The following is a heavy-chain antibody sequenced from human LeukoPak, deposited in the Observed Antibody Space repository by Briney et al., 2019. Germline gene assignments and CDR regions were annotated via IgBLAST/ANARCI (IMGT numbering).Heavy chain of an antibody. CDR3: ARDAGYTYGPFDY. CDR2: IYYSGST. CDR1: GGSISSGDYY. D-gene: IGHD5-18*01. J-gene: IGHJ4*02. Sequence: SETLSLTCTVSGGSISSGDYYWSWIRKPPGKGLEWIGYIYYSGSTSYNPSLKSRVTISVDTSKNQFSLKLSSVTAADTAVYYCARDAGYTYGPFDYWGQGTLVTVSS. V-gene: IGHV4-30-4*01.